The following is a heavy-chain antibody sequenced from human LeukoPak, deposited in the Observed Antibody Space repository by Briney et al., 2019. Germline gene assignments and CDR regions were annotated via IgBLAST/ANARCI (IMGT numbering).Heavy chain of an antibody. CDR2: IDSAGDT. V-gene: IGHV3-13*01. Sequence: GGSLRLSCAASGFSFNNYDIHWVRQASGKGLEWVSAIDSAGDTYYPGSVKGRFIISRENAKNSLFLQMTSLRVGDTAVYYCARDPPSGSYFLFDYWGQGTLVTVSS. CDR3: ARDPPSGSYFLFDY. CDR1: GFSFNNYD. D-gene: IGHD3-10*01. J-gene: IGHJ4*02.